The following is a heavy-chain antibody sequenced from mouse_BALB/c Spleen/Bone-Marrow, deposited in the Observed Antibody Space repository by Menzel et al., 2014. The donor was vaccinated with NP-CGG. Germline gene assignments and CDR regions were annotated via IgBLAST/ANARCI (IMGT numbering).Heavy chain of an antibody. CDR2: ISSGGSYT. CDR3: TRDPFYYGNSYAMDY. Sequence: EVKLMESGVGLVKPGGSLKLSCAASGFTFSSYTMSWVRQTPEKRLEWVATISSGGSYTYYPDSVKGRFTISRDNAKNTLYLQMSSLKSEDTAMYYCTRDPFYYGNSYAMDYWGQGTSVTVSS. V-gene: IGHV5-6-4*01. D-gene: IGHD1-1*01. CDR1: GFTFSSYT. J-gene: IGHJ4*01.